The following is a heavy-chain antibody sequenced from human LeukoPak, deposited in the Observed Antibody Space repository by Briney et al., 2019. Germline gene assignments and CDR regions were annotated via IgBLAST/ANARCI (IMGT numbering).Heavy chain of an antibody. CDR1: GGSISTYY. CDR3: ARGEGYCSSGSCSPLYYFDY. J-gene: IGHJ4*02. CDR2: IYYSGST. Sequence: SETLSLTCTVSGGSISTYYWSWIRQPPGKGLEWIGFIYYSGSTNYNPSLKSRVIISIDTSKNQFSLKLSSVTAADTAVYYCARGEGYCSSGSCSPLYYFDYWGQGTLVTVSS. V-gene: IGHV4-59*01. D-gene: IGHD2-15*01.